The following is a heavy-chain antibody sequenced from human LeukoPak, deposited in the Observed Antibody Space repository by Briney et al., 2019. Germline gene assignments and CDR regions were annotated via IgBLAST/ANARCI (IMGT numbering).Heavy chain of an antibody. J-gene: IGHJ5*02. V-gene: IGHV4-34*01. CDR3: ATSPGDWFDP. D-gene: IGHD3-10*01. Sequence: SETLSLTCAVYGGSFSGYYWGWIRQPPGKGLEWIGEINHSGSTNYNPSLKSRVTISVDTSKNQFSLKLSSVTAADTAVYYCATSPGDWFDPWGQGTLVTVSS. CDR1: GGSFSGYY. CDR2: INHSGST.